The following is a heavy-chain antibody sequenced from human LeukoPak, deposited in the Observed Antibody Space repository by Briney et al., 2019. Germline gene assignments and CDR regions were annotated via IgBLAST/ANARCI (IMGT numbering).Heavy chain of an antibody. CDR1: GGSFSGYY. D-gene: IGHD5-12*01. CDR2: INHSGST. J-gene: IGHJ4*02. V-gene: IGHV4-34*01. Sequence: SETLSLTCAVYGGSFSGYYWSWIRQPPGKGLEWIGEINHSGSTNYNPSLKSRVTISVDTSKNQFSLKLSSVTAADTAVYYCALRPYIVATPFDYWGQGTLVTVSS. CDR3: ALRPYIVATPFDY.